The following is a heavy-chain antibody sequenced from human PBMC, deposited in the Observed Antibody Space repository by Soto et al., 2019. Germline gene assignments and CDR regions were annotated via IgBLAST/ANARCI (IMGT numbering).Heavy chain of an antibody. CDR1: GFTFSSYA. D-gene: IGHD6-13*01. CDR3: AKATSYKQQLVLWYYYYGMDV. CDR2: ISGSGGST. Sequence: PGGSLRLSCAASGFTFSSYAMSWVRQAPGKGLEWVSAISGSGGSTYYADSVKGRFTISRDNSKNTLYLQMNSLRAEDTAVYYWAKATSYKQQLVLWYYYYGMDVWGQGTTVTVSS. J-gene: IGHJ6*02. V-gene: IGHV3-23*01.